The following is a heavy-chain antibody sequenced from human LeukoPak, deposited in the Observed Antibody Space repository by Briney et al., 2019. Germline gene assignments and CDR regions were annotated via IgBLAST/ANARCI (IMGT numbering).Heavy chain of an antibody. V-gene: IGHV4-34*01. J-gene: IGHJ4*02. Sequence: PSETLSLTCAVYGGPFSGYYWSWIRQPPGKGLEWTGEINHSGSTNYNPSLKSRVTISVDTSKNQFSLKLSSVTAADTAVYYCALSPGYSGYAYYFDYWGQGTLVTVSS. CDR3: ALSPGYSGYAYYFDY. D-gene: IGHD5-12*01. CDR1: GGPFSGYY. CDR2: INHSGST.